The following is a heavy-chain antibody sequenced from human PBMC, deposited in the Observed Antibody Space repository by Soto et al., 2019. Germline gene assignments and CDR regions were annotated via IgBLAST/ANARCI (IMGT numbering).Heavy chain of an antibody. J-gene: IGHJ4*02. Sequence: QITLKESGPTLVKRTQTLTLACTYSGFSLRTPGMAVGWFRQPPGKALEWLALLYWNDDKRYSPSLMSRLNNVKDTNTDQVVLTLTDIDPKAKDTYYCGQRSHALGPHNWDPGTLDTVSS. V-gene: IGHV2-5*01. D-gene: IGHD6-6*01. CDR3: GQRSHALGPHN. CDR1: GFSLRTPGMA. CDR2: LYWNDDK.